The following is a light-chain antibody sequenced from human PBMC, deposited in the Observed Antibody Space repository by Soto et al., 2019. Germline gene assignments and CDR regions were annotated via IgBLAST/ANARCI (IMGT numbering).Light chain of an antibody. J-gene: IGLJ2*01. Sequence: QSALTQPPSVSGSPGQSITISCTGTSSDVGGYNYVPWYQQHPGTAPKLMMYEVSNRPSGVSNRFSGSKSGNTASLTISGQHAEDESYHYCRSYLSSSTMVFGGGTKVTVL. V-gene: IGLV2-14*01. CDR1: SSDVGGYNY. CDR2: EVS. CDR3: RSYLSSSTMV.